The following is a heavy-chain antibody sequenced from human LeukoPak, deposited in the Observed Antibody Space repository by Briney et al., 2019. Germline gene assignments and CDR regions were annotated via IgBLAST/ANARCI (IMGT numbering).Heavy chain of an antibody. CDR1: GGTFSSYA. J-gene: IGHJ6*02. V-gene: IGHV1-69*13. Sequence: SVKVSCKASGGTFSSYAISWVRQAPGQGLEWLGGIIPIFGTANYAQKFQGRVTITADESTSTAYMELSSLRSEDTAVYYCARLDEYSSSSRYYGMDVWGQGTTVTVSS. CDR3: ARLDEYSSSSRYYGMDV. D-gene: IGHD6-6*01. CDR2: IIPIFGTA.